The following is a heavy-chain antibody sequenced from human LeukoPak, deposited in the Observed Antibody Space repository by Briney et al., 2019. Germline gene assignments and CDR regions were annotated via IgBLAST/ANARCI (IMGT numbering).Heavy chain of an antibody. Sequence: SETLSLTGTVSGGSISSYYWSWIRQPPGKGLEWIGYIYYSGSTNYNPSLKSRVTISVDTSKNQFSLKLSSVTAADTAVYYCARVRGGYCGGDCYTNYYFDYWGQGTLVTVSS. CDR1: GGSISSYY. D-gene: IGHD2-21*02. J-gene: IGHJ4*02. CDR3: ARVRGGYCGGDCYTNYYFDY. V-gene: IGHV4-59*01. CDR2: IYYSGST.